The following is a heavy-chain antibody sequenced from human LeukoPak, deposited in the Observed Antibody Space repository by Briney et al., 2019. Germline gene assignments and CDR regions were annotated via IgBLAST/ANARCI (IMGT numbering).Heavy chain of an antibody. CDR3: AIEGISSGSWGESDY. Sequence: GASVKVSCKASGGTFSSYAISWVRQAPGQGLEWMGRIIPILGIANYAQKFQGRVTITADKSTSTAYMELSSLRSEDTAVYYCAIEGISSGSWGESDYWGQGTLVTVSS. J-gene: IGHJ4*02. D-gene: IGHD2-15*01. V-gene: IGHV1-69*04. CDR2: IIPILGIA. CDR1: GGTFSSYA.